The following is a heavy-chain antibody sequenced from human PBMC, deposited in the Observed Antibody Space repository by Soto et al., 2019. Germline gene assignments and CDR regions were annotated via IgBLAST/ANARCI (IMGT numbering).Heavy chain of an antibody. J-gene: IGHJ4*02. CDR2: INPNSGNT. Sequence: ASVKVSCKPSGYTFTDYYIHWVRQAPGQGLEWMGWINPNSGNTNYAQRFQGRVTMTRDASISTVYMYLSSLRFDDTAVYYCARVMSSGWYGDYWGQGTLVTVSS. D-gene: IGHD6-19*01. CDR1: GYTFTDYY. V-gene: IGHV1-2*02. CDR3: ARVMSSGWYGDY.